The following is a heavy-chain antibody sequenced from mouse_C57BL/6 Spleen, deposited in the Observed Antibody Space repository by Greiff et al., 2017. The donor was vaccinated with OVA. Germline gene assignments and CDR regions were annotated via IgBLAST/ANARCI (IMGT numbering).Heavy chain of an antibody. D-gene: IGHD1-1*01. CDR1: GYAFSSSW. Sequence: QVQLKESGPELVKPGASVKISCKASGYAFSSSWMNWVKQRPGKGLEWIGRIYPGDGDTNYNGKFKGKATLTADKSSSTAYMQLSSLTSEDSAVYFCALVLFYGSSYVGAMDYWGQGTSVTVSS. V-gene: IGHV1-82*01. CDR3: ALVLFYGSSYVGAMDY. J-gene: IGHJ4*01. CDR2: IYPGDGDT.